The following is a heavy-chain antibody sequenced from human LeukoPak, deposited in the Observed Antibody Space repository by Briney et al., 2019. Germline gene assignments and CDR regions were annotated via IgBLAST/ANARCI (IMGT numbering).Heavy chain of an antibody. CDR3: ARDPVEWELLLDY. D-gene: IGHD1-26*01. CDR1: GFTFSSYW. J-gene: IGHJ4*02. Sequence: GGSLRLSCAASGFTFSSYWMGWVRQAPGKRLEWVANMNIDGSEKYYADSAKGRFTISRGNVRNSVYLQMNSLRVEDTAVYYCARDPVEWELLLDYWGQGTLVTVSS. CDR2: MNIDGSEK. V-gene: IGHV3-7*01.